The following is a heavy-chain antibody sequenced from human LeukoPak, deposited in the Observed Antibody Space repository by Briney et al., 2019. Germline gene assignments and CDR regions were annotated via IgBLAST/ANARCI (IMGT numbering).Heavy chain of an antibody. V-gene: IGHV1-18*04. D-gene: IGHD1-26*01. CDR1: GYTFTGYY. CDR2: ISAYNGNT. CDR3: ARGDWEQPHWFDP. J-gene: IGHJ5*02. Sequence: ASVKVSCKASGYTFTGYYMHWVRQAPGQGLEWMGWISAYNGNTNYAQKLQGRVTMTTDTSTSTAYMELRSLRSDDTAVYYCARGDWEQPHWFDPWGQGTLVTVSS.